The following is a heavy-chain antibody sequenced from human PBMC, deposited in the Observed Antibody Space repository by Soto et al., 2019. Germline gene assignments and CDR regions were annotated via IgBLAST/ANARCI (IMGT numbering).Heavy chain of an antibody. V-gene: IGHV3-30-3*01. Sequence: TGGSLRLSCAASGFTFSSYAMHWVRQAPGKGLEWVAVISYDGSNKYYADSVKGRFTISRDNSKNTLYLQMNSLRAEDTAVYYCARELISSGWSIDYYYGMDVWGQGTTVTVSS. CDR1: GFTFSSYA. CDR3: ARELISSGWSIDYYYGMDV. CDR2: ISYDGSNK. D-gene: IGHD6-19*01. J-gene: IGHJ6*02.